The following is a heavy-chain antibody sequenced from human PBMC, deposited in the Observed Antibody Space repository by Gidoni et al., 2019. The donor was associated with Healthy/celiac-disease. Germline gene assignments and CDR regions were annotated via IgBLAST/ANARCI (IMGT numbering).Heavy chain of an antibody. CDR1: GFTFSSYC. D-gene: IGHD7-27*01. Sequence: QVQLVESGGGVVQPGRSLRLSCAASGFTFSSYCMHWVRQAPGKGLEWVAVISYDGSNKYYADSVKGRFTISRDNSKNTLYLQMNSLRAEDTAVYYCAKEGVGNWGADAFDIWGQGTMVTVSS. CDR3: AKEGVGNWGADAFDI. V-gene: IGHV3-30*18. CDR2: ISYDGSNK. J-gene: IGHJ3*02.